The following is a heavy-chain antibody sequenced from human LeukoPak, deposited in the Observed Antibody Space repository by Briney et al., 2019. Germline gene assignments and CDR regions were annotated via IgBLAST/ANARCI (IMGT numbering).Heavy chain of an antibody. CDR2: ISTDGSST. J-gene: IGHJ4*02. CDR3: VRSFSGPADY. V-gene: IGHV3-74*01. Sequence: PGGSLRLSCAASGFTFGSYWMHWVRQAPGKGLVWVSRISTDGSSTSDADSVRGRVTISRDNAKNTLYLQMNSLRAEDTAVYYCVRSFSGPADYWGQGTQVTVSS. CDR1: GFTFGSYW. D-gene: IGHD3-10*01.